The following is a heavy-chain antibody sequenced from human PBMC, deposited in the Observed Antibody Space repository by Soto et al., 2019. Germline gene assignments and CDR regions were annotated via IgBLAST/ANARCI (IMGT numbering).Heavy chain of an antibody. J-gene: IGHJ4*02. Sequence: QVQLVESGGGVVQPGRSLRLSCAASGFTFSSYGMHWVRQAPGKGLEWGAVIWHDGSNKYYADSVKGLFTISRDNSKNTLYLQMNSLRAEDTAVYYCARDYDSSGYPRYYFDYWGQGTLVTVSS. D-gene: IGHD3-22*01. V-gene: IGHV3-33*01. CDR2: IWHDGSNK. CDR1: GFTFSSYG. CDR3: ARDYDSSGYPRYYFDY.